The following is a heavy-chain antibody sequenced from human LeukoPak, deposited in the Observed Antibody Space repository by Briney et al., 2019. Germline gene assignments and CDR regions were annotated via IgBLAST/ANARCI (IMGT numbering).Heavy chain of an antibody. CDR2: INAGNGNT. J-gene: IGHJ3*02. V-gene: IGHV1-3*01. CDR1: GYTFTSYA. D-gene: IGHD2-15*01. Sequence: ASVTVSCKASGYTFTSYAMHWVRQAPGQRLEWMGWINAGNGNTKYSQKFQGRVTITRDTSASTAYMELSSLRSEDTAVYYCAMRMPQSLTPGAFDIWGQGTMVTVSS. CDR3: AMRMPQSLTPGAFDI.